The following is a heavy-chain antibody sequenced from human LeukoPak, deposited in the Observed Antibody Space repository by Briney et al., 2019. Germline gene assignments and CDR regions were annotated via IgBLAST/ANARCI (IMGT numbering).Heavy chain of an antibody. CDR1: GFTFSSYW. J-gene: IGHJ4*02. Sequence: GGSLRLSCAASGFTFSSYWMHWVRQAPGKGLVWVSRINSDGSSTSYADSVKGRFTISRDNAKNTLYLQMNSLRAEDTAVYYCARAKLLAGPLEFDYWGQGTLVTVSS. D-gene: IGHD6-19*01. V-gene: IGHV3-74*01. CDR3: ARAKLLAGPLEFDY. CDR2: INSDGSST.